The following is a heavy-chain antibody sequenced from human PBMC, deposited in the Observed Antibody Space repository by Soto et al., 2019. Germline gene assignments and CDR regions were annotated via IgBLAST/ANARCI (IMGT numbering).Heavy chain of an antibody. CDR2: ISAYNGNT. D-gene: IGHD5-12*01. J-gene: IGHJ5*01. Sequence: QVQLVQSGAEVKKPGASVKVSCKASGYTFTSYGISWVRQAPGQGLEWMGWISAYNGNTNYAQKLQGRVTMTTDTYTNTAYRELRGQSSDDSAVHYCAPSEGGYLFDTWGHGTLVTVSS. CDR3: APSEGGYLFDT. V-gene: IGHV1-18*01. CDR1: GYTFTSYG.